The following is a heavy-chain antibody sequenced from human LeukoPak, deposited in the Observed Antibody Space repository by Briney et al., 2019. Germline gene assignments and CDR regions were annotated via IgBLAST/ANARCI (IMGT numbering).Heavy chain of an antibody. CDR3: ARRVTTGTNEPRVPGGHLYYFDY. D-gene: IGHD4-17*01. CDR2: IYYSGST. V-gene: IGHV4-59*01. J-gene: IGHJ4*02. Sequence: PSETLSLTCTVSGGSISSYYWSWIRQPPGKGLEWIGYIYYSGSTNYNPSLKSRVTISVDTSKNQFSLKLSSVTAADTAVYYCARRVTTGTNEPRVPGGHLYYFDYWGQGTLVTVSS. CDR1: GGSISSYY.